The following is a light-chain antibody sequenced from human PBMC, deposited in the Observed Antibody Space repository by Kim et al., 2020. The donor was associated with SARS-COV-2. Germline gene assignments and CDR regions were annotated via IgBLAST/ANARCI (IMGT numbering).Light chain of an antibody. Sequence: SITISCTGTSSDVGGYNYVSWYHQHPAKAPKLMIYDVSNRPSGVSNRFSGSKSGNTASLTISGLQAEDEADYYCSSYTSSSTRVFGGGTKLTVL. CDR3: SSYTSSSTRV. J-gene: IGLJ2*01. CDR1: SSDVGGYNY. V-gene: IGLV2-14*03. CDR2: DVS.